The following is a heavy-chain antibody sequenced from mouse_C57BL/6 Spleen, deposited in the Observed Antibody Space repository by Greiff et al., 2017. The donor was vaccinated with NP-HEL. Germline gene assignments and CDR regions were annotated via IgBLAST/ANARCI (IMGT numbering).Heavy chain of an antibody. D-gene: IGHD1-1*01. CDR3: ARDSYYGSSYRAFAY. CDR2: ISYDGSN. V-gene: IGHV3-6*01. Sequence: EVKLMESGPGLVKPSQSLSLTCSVTGYSITSGYYWNWIRQFPGNKLEWMGYISYDGSNNYNPSLKNRISITRDTSKNQFFLKLNSVTTEDTATYYCARDSYYGSSYRAFAYWGQGTLVTVSA. J-gene: IGHJ3*01. CDR1: GYSITSGYY.